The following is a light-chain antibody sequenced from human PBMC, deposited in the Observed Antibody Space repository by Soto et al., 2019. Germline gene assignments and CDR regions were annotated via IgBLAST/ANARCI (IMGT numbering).Light chain of an antibody. CDR3: LQHNSYPLT. V-gene: IGKV1-17*03. Sequence: DIHVTQSPSAMSASVGDRVTITCRASQGINNDLAWFQQKPGEVPKRLVYGASNLQSGVPSRFSGSGSGTEFTLTISSLQPDDFATYYCLQHNSYPLTFGGGTKVEI. CDR2: GAS. J-gene: IGKJ4*01. CDR1: QGINND.